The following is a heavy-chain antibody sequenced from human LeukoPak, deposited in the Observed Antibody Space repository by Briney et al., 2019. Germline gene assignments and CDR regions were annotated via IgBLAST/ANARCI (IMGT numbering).Heavy chain of an antibody. CDR3: ARETTISGGIAVAGPQSYIYYMDV. CDR2: SCYSGNT. CDR1: SGSISTINYY. V-gene: IGHV4-39*07. Sequence: SETLSLTCSGSSGSISTINYYLGWVRQRPGNALELIGNSCYSGNTYYSPSLRSIVTIPLDTSKNQLSLKMRSVTAADTAVYYCARETTISGGIAVAGPQSYIYYMDVWGKGTTVTISS. J-gene: IGHJ6*03. D-gene: IGHD6-19*01.